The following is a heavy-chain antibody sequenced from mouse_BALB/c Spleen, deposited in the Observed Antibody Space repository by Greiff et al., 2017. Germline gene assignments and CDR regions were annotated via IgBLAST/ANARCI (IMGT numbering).Heavy chain of an antibody. Sequence: EVQRVESGGGLVQPGGSLKLSCAASGFTFSSYTMSWVRQTPEKRLEWVAYISNGGGSTYYPDTVKGRFTISRDNAKNTLYLQMSSLKSEDTAMYYCARPDGSSYGGYFDVWGAGTTVTVSS. CDR3: ARPDGSSYGGYFDV. D-gene: IGHD1-1*01. CDR2: ISNGGGST. CDR1: GFTFSSYT. J-gene: IGHJ1*01. V-gene: IGHV5-12-2*01.